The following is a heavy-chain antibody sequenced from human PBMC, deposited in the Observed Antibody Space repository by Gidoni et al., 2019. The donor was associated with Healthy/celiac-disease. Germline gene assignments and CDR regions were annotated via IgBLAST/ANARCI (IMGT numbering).Heavy chain of an antibody. V-gene: IGHV3-23*01. Sequence: EVQLLESGGGLVQPGGSLRLSCAASGFPFSSYAMSWARQAPGKGLEWFSAICGSGGITYYADSVKGRFTISRDNSKHTLYLQMNSLRAEDTAVYYCAKELLGGLPDYWGQGTLVTVSS. CDR3: AKELLGGLPDY. CDR2: ICGSGGIT. D-gene: IGHD1-26*01. J-gene: IGHJ4*02. CDR1: GFPFSSYA.